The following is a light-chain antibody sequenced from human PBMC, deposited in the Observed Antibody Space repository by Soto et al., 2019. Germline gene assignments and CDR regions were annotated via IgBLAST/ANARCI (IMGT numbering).Light chain of an antibody. V-gene: IGLV2-23*01. J-gene: IGLJ2*01. CDR2: EGS. Sequence: QSALTQPASVSGSPGQSITISCTGTSSDVGSYNLVSWYQQHPDKAPKLIIYEGSKRPSGVSNRFSGSKSGNTASLTISGLQAEDEADYYCCSYAGSVVFGGGTKVTVL. CDR1: SSDVGSYNL. CDR3: CSYAGSVV.